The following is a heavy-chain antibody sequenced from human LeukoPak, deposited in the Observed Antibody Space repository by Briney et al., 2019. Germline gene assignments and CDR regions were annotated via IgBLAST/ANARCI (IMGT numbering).Heavy chain of an antibody. D-gene: IGHD6-13*01. CDR1: GGTFSSYT. Sequence: GASVKVSCKASGGTFSSYTISWVRQAPGQGHEWMGRIIPILGIANYAQKFQGRVTITADKSTSTAYMELSSLRSEDTAVYYCARGHKYSSSWHYYFDYWGQGTLVTVSS. CDR3: ARGHKYSSSWHYYFDY. CDR2: IIPILGIA. J-gene: IGHJ4*02. V-gene: IGHV1-69*02.